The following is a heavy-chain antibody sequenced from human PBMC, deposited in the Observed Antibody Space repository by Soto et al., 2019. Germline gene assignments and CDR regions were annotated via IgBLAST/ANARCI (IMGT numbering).Heavy chain of an antibody. CDR3: ARGPSTSRLPYYYYGMDV. Sequence: GGSLRLSCAASGFTFSSYWMHWVRQAPGKGLVWVSRINSDGSSTSYADSVKGRFTISRDNAKNTLYLQMNSLRAEDTAVYYCARGPSTSRLPYYYYGMDVWGQGTTVTVSS. D-gene: IGHD1-26*01. J-gene: IGHJ6*02. CDR1: GFTFSSYW. V-gene: IGHV3-74*01. CDR2: INSDGSST.